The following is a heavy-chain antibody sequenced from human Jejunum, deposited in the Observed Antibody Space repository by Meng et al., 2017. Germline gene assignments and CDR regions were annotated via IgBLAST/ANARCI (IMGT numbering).Heavy chain of an antibody. CDR1: GGSISTAGYY. CDR3: ARDTAGFGP. V-gene: IGHV4-39*07. D-gene: IGHD6-13*01. Sequence: QLQLQESGPGLVKPSGTPPLTWAVSGGSISTAGYYWGWIRQSPGKGLEWIGSIFYSGTTYYNPSLKSRVTISIDTSKNQFSLKMNSVTAADTAVYYCARDTAGFGPWGQGTLVTVSS. J-gene: IGHJ5*02. CDR2: IFYSGTT.